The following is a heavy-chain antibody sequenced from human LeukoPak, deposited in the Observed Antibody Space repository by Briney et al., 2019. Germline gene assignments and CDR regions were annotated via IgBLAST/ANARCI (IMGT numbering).Heavy chain of an antibody. CDR1: GFTFDDYA. V-gene: IGHV3-9*01. CDR2: ISWNSGSI. J-gene: IGHJ4*02. CDR3: GKGGEASQIRPYYFDY. Sequence: AGRSLRLSCAASGFTFDDYAMRWVRQAPGKGLEWVSGISWNSGSIGYADSVKGRFTISRDNAKNSLYLQMNSLRTEDTALYYCGKGGEASQIRPYYFDYWGQGTLVTVYS. D-gene: IGHD3-10*01.